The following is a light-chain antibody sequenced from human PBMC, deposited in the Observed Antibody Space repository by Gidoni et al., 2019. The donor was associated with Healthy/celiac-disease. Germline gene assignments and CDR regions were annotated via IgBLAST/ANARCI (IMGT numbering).Light chain of an antibody. Sequence: QSVLTQPPSASGTPGQRVTIPCSGSSSNIGSNYVYCYQQLPGTAPKLLIYSNNQRPSGVPDRFSGSKSGTSASLAISGLRSEDEADYYCAAWDDSLSGPVFGGGTKLTVL. CDR1: SSNIGSNY. V-gene: IGLV1-47*02. CDR3: AAWDDSLSGPV. CDR2: SNN. J-gene: IGLJ2*01.